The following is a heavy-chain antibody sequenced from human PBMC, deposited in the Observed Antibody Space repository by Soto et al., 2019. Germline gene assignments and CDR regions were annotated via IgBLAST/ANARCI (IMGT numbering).Heavy chain of an antibody. J-gene: IGHJ4*02. V-gene: IGHV4-59*01. D-gene: IGHD3-10*01. Sequence: PSETLSLTCTVSGGSISSYYWSWIRQPPGKGLEWIGYIYYSGSTNYNPSLKSRVTIAVDTAKNQFSLKLSSVTAADTAVYYCARGGGNFDYWGQGTLVTVSA. CDR1: GGSISSYY. CDR2: IYYSGST. CDR3: ARGGGNFDY.